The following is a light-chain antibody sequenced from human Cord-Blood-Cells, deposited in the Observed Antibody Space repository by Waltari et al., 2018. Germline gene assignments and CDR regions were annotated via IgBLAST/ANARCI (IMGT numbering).Light chain of an antibody. J-gene: IGLJ3*02. V-gene: IGLV1-47*01. CDR2: RNN. Sequence: QSVLTQPPSASGTPGQRVTISCSGSSSNIGSNYVYWYQQLPGPAPKLLICRNNQRPSGVPDRFSGSKSGTSASLAISGLRSEDEADYYCAAWDDSLSGWVFGGGTKLTVL. CDR1: SSNIGSNY. CDR3: AAWDDSLSGWV.